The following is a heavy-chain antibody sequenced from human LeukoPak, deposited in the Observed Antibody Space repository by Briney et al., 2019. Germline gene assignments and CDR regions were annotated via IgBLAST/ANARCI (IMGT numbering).Heavy chain of an antibody. J-gene: IGHJ6*03. CDR2: ISSSSSYI. CDR1: GFTFSSYS. Sequence: GGSLRLSCAASGFTFSSYSMNWVRQAPGKGLEWVSSISSSSSYIYYADSVKGRFTISRDNAKNSLYLQMNSLRAEDTAVYYCARAMQVVRGPRTCYMDVWGKGTTVTVSS. CDR3: ARAMQVVRGPRTCYMDV. V-gene: IGHV3-21*01. D-gene: IGHD3-10*02.